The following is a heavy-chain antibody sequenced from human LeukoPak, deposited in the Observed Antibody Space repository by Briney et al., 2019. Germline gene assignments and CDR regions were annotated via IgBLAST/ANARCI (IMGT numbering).Heavy chain of an antibody. V-gene: IGHV1-46*01. CDR1: GYTFTSYY. CDR2: INPSGGST. Sequence: GASVKVSCKASGYTFTSYYMHWVRQATGHGLEWMGLINPSGGSTGYAQNFQGRVTMTRDKSTSTVYMELSRLRSEDTAVYYCARVSEETGSDYWGQGTLVTVSS. CDR3: ARVSEETGSDY. J-gene: IGHJ4*02. D-gene: IGHD3-10*01.